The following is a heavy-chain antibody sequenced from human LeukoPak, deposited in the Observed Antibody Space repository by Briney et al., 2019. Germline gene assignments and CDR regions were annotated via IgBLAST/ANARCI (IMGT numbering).Heavy chain of an antibody. J-gene: IGHJ3*02. CDR2: IYSGGST. CDR3: ARPRGPSDAFDT. CDR1: GFTVSSNY. Sequence: GGSLRLSSAASGFTVSSNYMSWVRQGPGKGLEWGSIIYSGGSTFYADSVKGRFTISRDNANNALYLQMDSLRAEDTAVYYCARPRGPSDAFDTWGQGTMVTVSS. D-gene: IGHD3-16*01. V-gene: IGHV3-53*01.